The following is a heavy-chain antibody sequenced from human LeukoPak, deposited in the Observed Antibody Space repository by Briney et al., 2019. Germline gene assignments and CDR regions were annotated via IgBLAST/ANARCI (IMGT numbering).Heavy chain of an antibody. CDR2: IYGGGST. CDR3: ARAQFYHDSSTYGPDY. J-gene: IGHJ4*02. Sequence: GGSLRLSCAASGLTVSSNYMSWVRQAPGKGLEWVSVIYGGGSTYYADSVKGRFSISRDTSKNAVYLQMNSLRAEDTAVYYCARAQFYHDSSTYGPDYWGQGTQVTVSS. CDR1: GLTVSSNY. V-gene: IGHV3-53*01. D-gene: IGHD3-22*01.